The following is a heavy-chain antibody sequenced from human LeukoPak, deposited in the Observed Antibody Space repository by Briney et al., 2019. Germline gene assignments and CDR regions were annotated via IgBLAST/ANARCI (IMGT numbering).Heavy chain of an antibody. CDR1: GFTFSSYS. V-gene: IGHV3-21*01. CDR3: AKDASTVTLHADY. D-gene: IGHD4-17*01. CDR2: ISAISSYI. Sequence: GGSLRLSCAASGFTFSSYSMNWVRQAPGKGLEWVSSISAISSYIYHADSVKGRFTISRDKDKNSLYLQMNSLRSEETAVYYCAKDASTVTLHADYWGQGTLVTVSS. J-gene: IGHJ4*02.